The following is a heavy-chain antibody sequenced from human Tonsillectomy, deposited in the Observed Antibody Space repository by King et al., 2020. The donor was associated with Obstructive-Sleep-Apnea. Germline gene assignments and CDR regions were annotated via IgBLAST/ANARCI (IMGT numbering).Heavy chain of an antibody. Sequence: QLVQSGGGLVKPGGSLRLSCAASGFTFSNAWMSWVRQAPGKGLEWVGRIKSKTDGGTTDYAAPVKGRFTISRDDSKNTLYLQMNSLKTEDTAVYYCTTDLRHPDIVVVPAAIRNDAFDIWGQGTMVTVSS. CDR3: TTDLRHPDIVVVPAAIRNDAFDI. CDR2: IKSKTDGGTT. CDR1: GFTFSNAW. V-gene: IGHV3-15*01. J-gene: IGHJ3*02. D-gene: IGHD2-2*01.